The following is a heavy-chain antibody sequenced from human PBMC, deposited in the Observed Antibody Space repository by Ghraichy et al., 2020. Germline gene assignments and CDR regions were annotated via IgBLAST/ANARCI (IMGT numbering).Heavy chain of an antibody. Sequence: SETLSLTCAVYGGSFSGYYWSWIRQPPGKGLEWIGEINHSGSTNYNPSLKSRVTISVDTSKNQFSLKLSSVTAADTAVYYCARRIAARDYWGQGTLVTVSS. J-gene: IGHJ4*02. CDR1: GGSFSGYY. CDR2: INHSGST. D-gene: IGHD6-6*01. V-gene: IGHV4-34*01. CDR3: ARRIAARDY.